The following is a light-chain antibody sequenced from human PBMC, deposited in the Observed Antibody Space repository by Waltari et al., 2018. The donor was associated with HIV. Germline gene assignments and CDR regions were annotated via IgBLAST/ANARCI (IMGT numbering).Light chain of an antibody. CDR1: SSAGGGSNY. CDR2: DGS. CDR3: CSYAGSSTYV. J-gene: IGLJ1*01. Sequence: QSALTQPASVSGSPGRPIPLSCTGTSSAGGGSNYVRWSQQHPGKAPKLKIYDGSKRPSGVSNRFSGSKSGNTASLTISGLQAEDEADYCCCSYAGSSTYVFGTGTKVTVL. V-gene: IGLV2-23*01.